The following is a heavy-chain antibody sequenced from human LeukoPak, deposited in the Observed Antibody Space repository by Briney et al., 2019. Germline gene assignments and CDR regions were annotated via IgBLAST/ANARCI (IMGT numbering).Heavy chain of an antibody. Sequence: SETLSLTCAVYGGSFSGYYWSWIRQPPGKGLEWIGEINHSGSTNYNPSLKSRVTISVDTSKNQFSLKLSSVTAADTAVYYCARAGYYDSSGYPASHWYFDLWGRGTLATVSS. CDR2: INHSGST. CDR3: ARAGYYDSSGYPASHWYFDL. J-gene: IGHJ2*01. V-gene: IGHV4-34*01. D-gene: IGHD3-22*01. CDR1: GGSFSGYY.